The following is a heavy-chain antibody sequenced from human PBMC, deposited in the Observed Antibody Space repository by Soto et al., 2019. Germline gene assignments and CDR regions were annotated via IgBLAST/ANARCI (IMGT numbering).Heavy chain of an antibody. V-gene: IGHV4-39*01. CDR3: SLVRPYYDILTGYYSGGPIDY. CDR1: GGSISSSSYY. Sequence: SETLSLTCTVSGGSISSSSYYWGWIRQPPGKGLEWIGSIYYSGSTYYNPSLKSRVTISVDTSKNQFSLKLSSVTAADTAVYYCSLVRPYYDILTGYYSGGPIDYWGQGTLVTVSS. J-gene: IGHJ4*02. D-gene: IGHD3-9*01. CDR2: IYYSGST.